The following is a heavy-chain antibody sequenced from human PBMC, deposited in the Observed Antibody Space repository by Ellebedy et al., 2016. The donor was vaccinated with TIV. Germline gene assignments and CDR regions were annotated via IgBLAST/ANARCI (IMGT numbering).Heavy chain of an antibody. V-gene: IGHV3-7*01. CDR2: IKQDGSEK. Sequence: GGSLRLFCGTSGFTFSNYWMTWVRQAPGKGLEWVANIKQDGSEKYYVDSVKGRFSISRDNTKNSLYLQMNSLTDEDTAVYYCARDQWLGRAYYFDSWGQGTLVTVSS. D-gene: IGHD6-19*01. J-gene: IGHJ4*02. CDR3: ARDQWLGRAYYFDS. CDR1: GFTFSNYW.